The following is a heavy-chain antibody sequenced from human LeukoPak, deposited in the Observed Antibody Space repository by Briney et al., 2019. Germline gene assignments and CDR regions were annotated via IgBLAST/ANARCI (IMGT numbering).Heavy chain of an antibody. CDR3: AKDQSSIVAPEGAPGGMDV. CDR1: GFTFSSYG. J-gene: IGHJ6*02. CDR2: ISYDGSNK. D-gene: IGHD5-12*01. Sequence: GGSLRVSCAASGFTFSSYGMRWVRQAPGKGLEWVAVISYDGSNKYYADSVKGRFTISRDNSKTTLYLQMNSLRAEDTAVYYCAKDQSSIVAPEGAPGGMDVWGQGTTVTVSS. V-gene: IGHV3-30*18.